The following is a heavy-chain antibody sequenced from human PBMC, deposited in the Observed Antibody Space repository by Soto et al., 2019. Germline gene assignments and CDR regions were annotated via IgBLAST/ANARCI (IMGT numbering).Heavy chain of an antibody. CDR3: ARFLEYCSGGSCYYYYYGMDV. V-gene: IGHV1-69*01. CDR1: GGTFSSYA. CDR2: IIPIFGTA. J-gene: IGHJ6*02. Sequence: QVQLVQSGAEVKKPGSSVKASCKASGGTFSSYAISWVRQAPGQGLEWMGGIIPIFGTANYAQKFQGRVTITADESTSTAYMELSSLRSEDTAVYYCARFLEYCSGGSCYYYYYGMDVWGQGTTVTVSS. D-gene: IGHD2-15*01.